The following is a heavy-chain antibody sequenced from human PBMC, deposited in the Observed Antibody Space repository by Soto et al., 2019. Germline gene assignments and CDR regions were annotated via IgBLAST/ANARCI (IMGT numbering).Heavy chain of an antibody. CDR1: GFTFSSYG. Sequence: QVQLVESGGGVVQPGRSLRLSCAASGFTFSSYGMYWVRQAPGKGLEWVAVISYDGSNKYYADSVKGRFTISRDNSKNTLYQKMTSLGAEDTAVYYCAKGPAIVLVPAAMNYYYGMDVWGQGTTVTVSS. CDR3: AKGPAIVLVPAAMNYYYGMDV. J-gene: IGHJ6*02. D-gene: IGHD2-2*01. V-gene: IGHV3-30*18. CDR2: ISYDGSNK.